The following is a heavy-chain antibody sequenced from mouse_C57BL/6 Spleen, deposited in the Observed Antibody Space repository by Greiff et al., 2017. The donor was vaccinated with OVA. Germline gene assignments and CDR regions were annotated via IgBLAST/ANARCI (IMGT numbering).Heavy chain of an antibody. D-gene: IGHD1-2*01. V-gene: IGHV1-26*01. J-gene: IGHJ3*01. Sequence: EVQLQQSGPELVKPGASVKISCKASGYTFTDYYMNWVKQSHGQSLEWIGDINPNNGGTSYNQKFKGKATLTVDKSSSTAYMELRSLTSEDSAVYYCGRRDYGTAWFAYWGQGTLVTVSA. CDR3: GRRDYGTAWFAY. CDR2: INPNNGGT. CDR1: GYTFTDYY.